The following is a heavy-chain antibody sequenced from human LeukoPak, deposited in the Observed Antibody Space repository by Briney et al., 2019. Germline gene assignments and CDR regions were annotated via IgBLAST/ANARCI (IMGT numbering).Heavy chain of an antibody. D-gene: IGHD4-17*01. CDR1: GYTLTELS. Sequence: ASVKVSCKVSGYTLTELSMHWVRQAPGKGLEWMGGFDPEDGETIYAQKFQGRVTMTEDTSTDTAYMELSSLRSEDTAVYYCATGNPDYGDSNIDYWGQGTLVTVSS. J-gene: IGHJ4*02. V-gene: IGHV1-24*01. CDR3: ATGNPDYGDSNIDY. CDR2: FDPEDGET.